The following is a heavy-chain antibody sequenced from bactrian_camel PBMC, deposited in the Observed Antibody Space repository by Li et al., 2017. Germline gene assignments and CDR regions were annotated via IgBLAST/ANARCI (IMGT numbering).Heavy chain of an antibody. Sequence: QLVESGGGSVQPGGSLRLSCAASGYMSRSWCMAWFRQVPGKEREGVACIDKRGEESYIDSVKGRFTISKDAVKNTLYLQMNSLKFEDTAMYYCAADGGTNTYCGADDPPGFYDYWGQGTQVTVS. CDR1: GYMSRSWC. CDR3: AADGGTNTYCGADDPPGFYDY. J-gene: IGHJ4*01. V-gene: IGHV3S53*01. D-gene: IGHD2*01. CDR2: IDKRGEE.